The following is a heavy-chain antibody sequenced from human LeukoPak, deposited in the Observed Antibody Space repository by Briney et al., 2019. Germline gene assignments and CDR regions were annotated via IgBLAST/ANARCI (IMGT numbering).Heavy chain of an antibody. CDR1: GYTFTGYY. V-gene: IGHV1-2*02. CDR2: INPNSGGT. Sequence: ASVKVSCKASGYTFTGYYMHWVRQAPGQGLEWMGWINPNSGGTNYAQKFQGRVTMTRDTSISTAYMELRSLRSDDTAVYYCAGDFYSSGCFDYWGQGTLVTVSS. CDR3: AGDFYSSGCFDY. D-gene: IGHD6-19*01. J-gene: IGHJ4*02.